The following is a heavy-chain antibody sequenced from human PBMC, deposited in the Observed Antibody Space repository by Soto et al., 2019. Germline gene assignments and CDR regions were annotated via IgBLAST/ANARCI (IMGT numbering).Heavy chain of an antibody. CDR3: ARDKAGYYDRFFDQ. D-gene: IGHD1-26*01. V-gene: IGHV1-2*02. CDR1: GYNFIAYY. J-gene: IGHJ4*02. CDR2: IIPVSGAT. Sequence: QVQLVQSGAEVRKPGASVNVSCRASGYNFIAYYIHWIRQSPGRRLEWMGWIIPVSGATEFAQNFQGRVTMTRDTSLSTAYMELSRLVSDDTAVYYCARDKAGYYDRFFDQWGLGTLVTVSS.